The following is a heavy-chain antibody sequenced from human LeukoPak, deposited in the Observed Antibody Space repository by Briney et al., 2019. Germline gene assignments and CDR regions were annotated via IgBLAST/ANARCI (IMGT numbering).Heavy chain of an antibody. CDR2: IYYNGDI. D-gene: IGHD3-22*01. J-gene: IGHJ5*02. CDR1: GASINGNY. Sequence: SETLSLTCTVSGASINGNYWSWIRQSPGKGLECIAYIYYNGDINYNPSLRSRATISLDTSGNQVSLKLTSLTAADTAVYYCARGHYDLGPWGQGTLVTVSS. V-gene: IGHV4-59*01. CDR3: ARGHYDLGP.